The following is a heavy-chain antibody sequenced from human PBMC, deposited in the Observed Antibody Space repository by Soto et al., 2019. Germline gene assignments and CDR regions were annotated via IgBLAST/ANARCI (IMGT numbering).Heavy chain of an antibody. CDR3: AELHSSGYYYGPWYFDY. CDR1: GFTFSSYA. CDR2: ISGSGGST. D-gene: IGHD3-22*01. V-gene: IGHV3-23*01. J-gene: IGHJ4*02. Sequence: GGSLRLSCAASGFTFSSYAMSWVRQAPGKGLEWVSAISGSGGSTYYADSVKGRFTISRDNSKNTLYLQMNSLRAEDTAVYYCAELHSSGYYYGPWYFDYWGQGTLVTVSS.